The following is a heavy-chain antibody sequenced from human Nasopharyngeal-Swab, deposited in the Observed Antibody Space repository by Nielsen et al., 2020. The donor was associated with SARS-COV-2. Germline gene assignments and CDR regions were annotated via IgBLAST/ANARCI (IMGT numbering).Heavy chain of an antibody. CDR3: ASSHLGGYFWSGYYPFYY. V-gene: IGHV4-61*01. J-gene: IGHJ4*02. Sequence: SETLSLTCTVSGGSVSSGSYYWSSIRQRPGKGLEWIGYIYYTGSTNYNASLKSRVTISADTSKNQFSLKLSSVTAADTAVYYFASSHLGGYFWSGYYPFYYWGQGTLVTVSS. D-gene: IGHD3-3*01. CDR1: GGSVSSGSYY. CDR2: IYYTGST.